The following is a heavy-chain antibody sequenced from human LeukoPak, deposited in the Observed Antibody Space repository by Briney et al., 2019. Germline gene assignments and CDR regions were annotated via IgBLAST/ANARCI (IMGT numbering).Heavy chain of an antibody. V-gene: IGHV1-69*01. CDR3: ARPRPDYGGNANDAFDI. J-gene: IGHJ3*02. D-gene: IGHD4-23*01. CDR1: GGTFSIYA. CDR2: IIPIFGRA. Sequence: SVKVSCKSSGGTFSIYAISWVRQAPGQGLEWMGGIIPIFGRANYAQKFQGRVTITADESTSTAYMELSSLRSEDTAVYYCARPRPDYGGNANDAFDIWGQGTMVTV.